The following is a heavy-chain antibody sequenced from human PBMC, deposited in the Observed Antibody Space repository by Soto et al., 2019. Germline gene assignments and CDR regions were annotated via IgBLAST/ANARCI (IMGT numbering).Heavy chain of an antibody. J-gene: IGHJ3*02. CDR1: GGSISSYY. D-gene: IGHD6-13*01. CDR3: ARDMFKLVRSAFDI. CDR2: IYCSGST. Sequence: QVQLQESGPGLVKPSETLSLTCTVSGGSISSYYWSWIRQPPGKGLEWIGYIYCSGSTNYNPSLKSRVTISVDTSKNQFSLKLSSVTAADTAVYYCARDMFKLVRSAFDIWGQGTMVTVSS. V-gene: IGHV4-59*01.